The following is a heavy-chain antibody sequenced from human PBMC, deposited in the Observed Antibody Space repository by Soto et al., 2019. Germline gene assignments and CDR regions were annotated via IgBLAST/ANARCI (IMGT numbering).Heavy chain of an antibody. D-gene: IGHD3-3*01. CDR1: GFTFSSYS. V-gene: IGHV3-48*01. CDR3: ARDDFWSGYYKVRGYFDY. Sequence: PGGSLRLSCAASGFTFSSYSMNWVRQAPGKGLEWVSYISSSSSTIYYADSVKGRFTISRDNAKNSLYLQMNSLRAEDTAVYYCARDDFWSGYYKVRGYFDYWGQGTLVTVSS. J-gene: IGHJ4*02. CDR2: ISSSSSTI.